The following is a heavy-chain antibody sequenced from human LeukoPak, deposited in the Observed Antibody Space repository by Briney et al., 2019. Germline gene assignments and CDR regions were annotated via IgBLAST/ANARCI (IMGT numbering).Heavy chain of an antibody. Sequence: SETLSLTCAVYGGSFSGYDWSWIRQPPGKGLGWIGEINHSGSTNYNPSLKSRVTISVDTSKNQFSLKLSSVTAADTAVYYCARGGGVVSSYPLDAFDIWGRGTVVTVSS. CDR3: ARGGGVVSSYPLDAFDI. CDR1: GGSFSGYD. V-gene: IGHV4-34*01. J-gene: IGHJ3*02. CDR2: INHSGST.